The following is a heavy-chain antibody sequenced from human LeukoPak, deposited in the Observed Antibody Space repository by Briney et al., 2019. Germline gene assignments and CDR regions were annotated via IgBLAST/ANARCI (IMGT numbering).Heavy chain of an antibody. V-gene: IGHV4-39*07. CDR1: GDSLTGYY. CDR2: IYYTGNT. Sequence: SETLSLTCTVSGDSLTGYYWGWIRQPPGKGLEWIGNIYYTGNTYYNPSLKSRVTISLDTSKNQFSLKVISMTAADTAVYYCARGRFVAAAGTYFDYWGQGTLVTVSS. CDR3: ARGRFVAAAGTYFDY. J-gene: IGHJ4*02. D-gene: IGHD6-13*01.